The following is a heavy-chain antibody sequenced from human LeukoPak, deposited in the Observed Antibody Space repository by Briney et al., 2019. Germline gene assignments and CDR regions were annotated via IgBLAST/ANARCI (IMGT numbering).Heavy chain of an antibody. CDR3: ARVIRAAPGKGYFDY. V-gene: IGHV3-23*01. D-gene: IGHD6-13*01. CDR1: GFIFSTYA. Sequence: GGSLRLSCATSGFIFSTYALSWVRQAPGKGLEWASSISGSGGSTYHADSVKGRFTISRDSSKNTLYLQMNSLRAEDTAIYYCARVIRAAPGKGYFDYWGQGTLITVSS. CDR2: ISGSGGST. J-gene: IGHJ4*02.